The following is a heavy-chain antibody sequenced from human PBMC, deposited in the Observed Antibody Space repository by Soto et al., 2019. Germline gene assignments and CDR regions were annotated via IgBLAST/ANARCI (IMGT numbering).Heavy chain of an antibody. CDR3: ARDSRTAMAYFDY. Sequence: PSETLSLTCTVSGGSISSGDYYWSWIRQPPGKGLEWIGYIYYSGSTYYNPSLKSRVTISVDTSKNQFSLKLSSVTAADTAVYYCARDSRTAMAYFDYWGQGTLVTVSS. J-gene: IGHJ4*02. CDR1: GGSISSGDYY. V-gene: IGHV4-30-4*01. D-gene: IGHD5-18*01. CDR2: IYYSGST.